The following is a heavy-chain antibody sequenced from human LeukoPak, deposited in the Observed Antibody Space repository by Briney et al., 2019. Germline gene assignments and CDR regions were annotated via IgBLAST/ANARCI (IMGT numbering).Heavy chain of an antibody. D-gene: IGHD3-10*01. CDR1: GGSFSGYY. CDR3: ARSGSGNPTDY. Sequence: PSETLSLTCAVYGGSFSGYYWSWIRQPPGKGLEWIGEINHSGSTNYNPSLESRVTISVDTSKNQFSLKLSSVTAADTAVYYCARSGSGNPTDYWGQGTLVTVSS. CDR2: INHSGST. V-gene: IGHV4-34*01. J-gene: IGHJ4*02.